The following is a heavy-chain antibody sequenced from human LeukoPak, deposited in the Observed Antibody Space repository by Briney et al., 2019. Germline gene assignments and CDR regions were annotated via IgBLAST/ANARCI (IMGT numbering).Heavy chain of an antibody. CDR2: ISSSSSYI. CDR3: ARDQDAAVAGYGFDY. D-gene: IGHD6-19*01. CDR1: GFTFSSYS. V-gene: IGHV3-21*01. J-gene: IGHJ4*02. Sequence: PGGSLRLSCAASGFTFSSYSMNWVRQAPGKGLEWVSSISSSSSYIYYADSVKGRFTISRDNAKTSLYLQMNSLRAEDTAVYYCARDQDAAVAGYGFDYWGQGTLVTVSS.